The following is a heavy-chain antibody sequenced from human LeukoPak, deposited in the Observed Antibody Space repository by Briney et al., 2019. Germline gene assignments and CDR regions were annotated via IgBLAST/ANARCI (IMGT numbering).Heavy chain of an antibody. V-gene: IGHV3-23*01. Sequence: GGSLRPSCAASGFTFSSYAMSWVRQAPGKGLEWVSAISSSGGSTYYADSVKGRFTISRDNSKNTLYLQMNSLRAEDTAVYYCAKVPAAYYFDYWGQGTLVTVSS. J-gene: IGHJ4*02. CDR2: ISSSGGST. D-gene: IGHD2-2*01. CDR3: AKVPAAYYFDY. CDR1: GFTFSSYA.